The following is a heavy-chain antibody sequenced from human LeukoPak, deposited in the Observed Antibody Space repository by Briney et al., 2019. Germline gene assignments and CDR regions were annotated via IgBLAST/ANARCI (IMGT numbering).Heavy chain of an antibody. J-gene: IGHJ4*02. D-gene: IGHD1-26*01. CDR1: GFTFSSYA. CDR2: IRYDGSNK. V-gene: IGHV3-30*02. CDR3: AKGPLPILGY. Sequence: GGSLRLSCAASGFTFSSYAMHWVRQAPGKGLEWVAFIRYDGSNKYYADSVRGRSTISRDNSKNTLYLQMNSLRAEDTAEYYCAKGPLPILGYWGQGTLVTVSS.